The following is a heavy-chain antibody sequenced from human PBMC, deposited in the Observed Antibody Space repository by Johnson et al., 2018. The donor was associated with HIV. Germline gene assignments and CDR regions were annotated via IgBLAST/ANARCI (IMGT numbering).Heavy chain of an antibody. Sequence: VQLVESGGGLIQPGGSLRLSCAASGFTVSSNYMSWVRQAPGKGLEWVSGISWNSGSIGYADSVKGRFTISRDNAKNSLYLQMNSLRAEDTALYYCARDRARYYDSSGYYYDAFDIWGQGTMVTVSS. CDR2: SWNSGSI. CDR3: ARDRARYYDSSGYYYDAFDI. J-gene: IGHJ3*02. V-gene: IGHV3-53*01. D-gene: IGHD3-22*01. CDR1: GFTVSSNY.